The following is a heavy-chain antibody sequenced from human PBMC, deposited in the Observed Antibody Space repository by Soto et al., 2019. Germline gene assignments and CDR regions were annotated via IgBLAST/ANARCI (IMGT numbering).Heavy chain of an antibody. CDR3: ARSGEFSASDYFGF. D-gene: IGHD3-10*01. CDR2: ISWNSGRI. V-gene: IGHV3-9*01. Sequence: SLRLSYGASGFTFDAYGMHPVRQAPGKGLEWVSSISWNSGRIGYADSVKGGFTISRDYVKNSLYLQMNSLRAEDTALYYCARSGEFSASDYFGFWGQGTLVTVSS. J-gene: IGHJ4*02. CDR1: GFTFDAYG.